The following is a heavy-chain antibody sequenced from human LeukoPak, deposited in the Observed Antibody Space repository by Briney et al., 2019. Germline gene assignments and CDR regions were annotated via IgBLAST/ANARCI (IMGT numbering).Heavy chain of an antibody. Sequence: SETLSLACTVSGGSVSSGSYYWSWIRQPPGKGLEWIGYIYYSGSTNYNPSLKSRVTISVDTSKNQFSLKLSSVTAADTAVYYCARDSPSDWFDPWGQGTLVTVSS. CDR3: ARDSPSDWFDP. CDR1: GGSVSSGSYY. V-gene: IGHV4-61*01. J-gene: IGHJ5*02. CDR2: IYYSGST.